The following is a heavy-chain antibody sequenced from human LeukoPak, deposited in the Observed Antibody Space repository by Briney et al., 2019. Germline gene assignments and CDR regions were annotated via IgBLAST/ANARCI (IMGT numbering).Heavy chain of an antibody. J-gene: IGHJ2*01. Sequence: GASVKVSCKASGYTFTSYYMHWVRQAPGQGPEWMGIINPSGGSTSYAQKFQGRVTMTRDTSTSTVYMELSSLRSEDTAVYYCARTYSSGWGGGYWYFDLWGRGTLVTVSS. CDR2: INPSGGST. V-gene: IGHV1-46*01. D-gene: IGHD6-19*01. CDR3: ARTYSSGWGGGYWYFDL. CDR1: GYTFTSYY.